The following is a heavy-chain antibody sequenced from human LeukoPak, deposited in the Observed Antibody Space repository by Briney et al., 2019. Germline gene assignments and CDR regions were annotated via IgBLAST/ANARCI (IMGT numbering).Heavy chain of an antibody. CDR1: GYSFTSYW. J-gene: IGHJ4*02. Sequence: GESLLISCKGSGYSFTSYWISWVRQMPGKGLEGMGRIDHSDSYTNYPPSFQPHVTLSADNSIPTAYLQWSSLKASDTAMYYCARAQYYYDSSGYYQTTGNFDYWGQGTLVTVSS. CDR3: ARAQYYYDSSGYYQTTGNFDY. CDR2: IDHSDSYT. D-gene: IGHD3-22*01. V-gene: IGHV5-10-1*01.